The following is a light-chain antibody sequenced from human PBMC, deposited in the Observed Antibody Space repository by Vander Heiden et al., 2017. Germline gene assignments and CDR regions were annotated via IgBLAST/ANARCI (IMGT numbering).Light chain of an antibody. CDR2: GTS. CDR1: QSVSSNY. CDR3: QQYGSSPLFT. Sequence: ENVLKQSPGTLSLSPGERATLSCRASQSVSSNYLAWYQQKPGQAPRLLIYGTSTRATGIPDRFSGSGSGTDFTLTITRLEPEDFAVYYCQQYGSSPLFTFGHGTKVDIK. J-gene: IGKJ3*01. V-gene: IGKV3-20*01.